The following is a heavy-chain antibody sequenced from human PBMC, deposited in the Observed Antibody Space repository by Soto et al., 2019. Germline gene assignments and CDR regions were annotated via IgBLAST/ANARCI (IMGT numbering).Heavy chain of an antibody. CDR2: ISSSSSTI. CDR1: GFTFSSYS. Sequence: GGSLRLSCAASGFTFSSYSMNWVRQAPGKGLEWVSYISSSSSTIYYADSVKGRFTISRDNAKNSLYLQMNGLRAEDTAVYYCARDRPASGWSRVWYFDYWGQGTLVTVSS. V-gene: IGHV3-48*01. J-gene: IGHJ4*02. CDR3: ARDRPASGWSRVWYFDY. D-gene: IGHD6-19*01.